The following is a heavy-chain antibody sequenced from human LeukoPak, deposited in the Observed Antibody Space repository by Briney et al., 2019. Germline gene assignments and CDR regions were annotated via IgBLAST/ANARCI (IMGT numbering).Heavy chain of an antibody. Sequence: GGSLRLSCAASGFTVSSNYMSWVRQAPGKGLEWDSVIYSGGSTYYADSVKGRFTISRDNSKNTLYLQMNSLRAEDTAVYYCARERTTSYYYDSSGYYDYFDYWGQGTLVTVSS. V-gene: IGHV3-53*01. CDR1: GFTVSSNY. J-gene: IGHJ4*02. D-gene: IGHD3-22*01. CDR3: ARERTTSYYYDSSGYYDYFDY. CDR2: IYSGGST.